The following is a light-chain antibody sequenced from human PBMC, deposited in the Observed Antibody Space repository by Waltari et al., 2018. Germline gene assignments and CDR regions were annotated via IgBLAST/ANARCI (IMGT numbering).Light chain of an antibody. CDR2: GAV. J-gene: IGKJ2*01. CDR1: QSVDNS. Sequence: IVLTQSPASLSLSPGERATLSCRASQSVDNSLAWYQQKPGHAPRLFIYGAVTRPADVPARFSGSGSGTDFTLIISGLEPEDFAVYYCQQRGSWPYTFGQGTTVEIK. CDR3: QQRGSWPYT. V-gene: IGKV3-11*01.